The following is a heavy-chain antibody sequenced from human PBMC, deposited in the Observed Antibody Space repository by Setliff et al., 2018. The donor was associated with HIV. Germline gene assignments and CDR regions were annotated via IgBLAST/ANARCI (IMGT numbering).Heavy chain of an antibody. D-gene: IGHD2-15*01. J-gene: IGHJ3*02. V-gene: IGHV4-39*07. CDR3: ARDLHANYHVVDI. CDR2: IYYSGRT. Sequence: SETLSLTCIVSHGSISSTSHYWGWVRQSPGRRLEWIGSIYYSGRTYYNPSLKSRLTMSVDTSRNQFSLDLTSVTAADTAVYFCARDLHANYHVVDIWGPGTMVTVSS. CDR1: HGSISSTSHY.